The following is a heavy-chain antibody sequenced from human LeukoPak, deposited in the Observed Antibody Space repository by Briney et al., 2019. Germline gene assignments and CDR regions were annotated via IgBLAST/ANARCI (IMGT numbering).Heavy chain of an antibody. V-gene: IGHV5-51*01. CDR3: ATRYSSGWYYFDS. J-gene: IGHJ4*02. Sequence: GKSLKISCKGSGYSFTSYWIGWVRQMPGKGLEWMGIIYPGDSDTRCSPSFQGQVTISADKSISTAYLQWSSLKASDTAVYYCATRYSSGWYYFDSWGQGTLVTVSS. D-gene: IGHD6-19*01. CDR1: GYSFTSYW. CDR2: IYPGDSDT.